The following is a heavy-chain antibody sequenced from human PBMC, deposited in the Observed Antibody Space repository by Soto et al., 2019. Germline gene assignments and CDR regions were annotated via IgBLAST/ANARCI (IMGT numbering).Heavy chain of an antibody. CDR3: ARDRGTRQWLSLDF. Sequence: RGSLRLSCGTSGFTFSSYGMHWVRQAPGKGLEWVALIWYDGSNKYYADSVKGRFTVSRDNSKNTLYLQMNSLRAEDTAVYYCARDRGTRQWLSLDFSCQGTLGTVFS. V-gene: IGHV3-33*01. D-gene: IGHD6-19*01. CDR1: GFTFSSYG. CDR2: IWYDGSNK. J-gene: IGHJ4*02.